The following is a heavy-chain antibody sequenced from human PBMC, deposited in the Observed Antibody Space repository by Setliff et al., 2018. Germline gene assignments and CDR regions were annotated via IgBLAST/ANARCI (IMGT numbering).Heavy chain of an antibody. CDR2: IIPILGIA. V-gene: IGHV1-69*02. CDR3: ARIGFGYYSTSGAWYFDN. CDR1: GGTFSSYT. J-gene: IGHJ4*02. Sequence: GASVKVSCKASGGTFSSYTISWVRQAPGQGLEWMGRIIPILGIANYAQKFQGRVTITADKSTSTAYMELSSLRSEDTAVYYCARIGFGYYSTSGAWYFDNWGQGTLVTVSS. D-gene: IGHD2-8*01.